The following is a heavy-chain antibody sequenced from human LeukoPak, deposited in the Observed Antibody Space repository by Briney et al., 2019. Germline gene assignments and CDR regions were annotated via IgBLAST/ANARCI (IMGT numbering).Heavy chain of an antibody. CDR3: ARVMSIAARPLNY. V-gene: IGHV1-2*02. CDR2: INPNSGGT. D-gene: IGHD6-6*01. Sequence: ASVKVSCKASGYTFTGYYMHWVRQAPGQGVEWMGWINPNSGGTNYAQKFQGRVTMTRDTSISTAYMELSRLRSDDTAVYYCARVMSIAARPLNYWGQGTLVTVSS. CDR1: GYTFTGYY. J-gene: IGHJ4*02.